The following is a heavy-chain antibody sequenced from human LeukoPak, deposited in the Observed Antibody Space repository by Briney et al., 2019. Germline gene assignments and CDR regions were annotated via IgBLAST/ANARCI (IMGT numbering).Heavy chain of an antibody. CDR1: GFTFSSYA. CDR2: IGSSGDIT. J-gene: IGHJ5*02. Sequence: PGGSLRLSCAASGFTFSSYAMSWVRQAPGMGLEWVSSIGSSGDITYYADSVKGRFTISRDNSKNTLYLQMNSLRAEDTAVYYCAKVVRRGITDELNWFDPWGQGTLVTVSS. D-gene: IGHD3-10*01. CDR3: AKVVRRGITDELNWFDP. V-gene: IGHV3-23*01.